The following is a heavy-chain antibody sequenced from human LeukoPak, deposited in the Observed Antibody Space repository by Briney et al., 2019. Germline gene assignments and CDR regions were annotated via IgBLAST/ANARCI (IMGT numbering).Heavy chain of an antibody. V-gene: IGHV1-24*01. Sequence: ASVKVSCKVSGNTLTELSMHWVRQAPGKGLEWMGGFDPEDGETIYAQKFQGRVTMTEDTSTDTAYMELSSLRSEDTAVYYCATGGYDFWSQDRRVSRLDYWGQGTLVTVSS. CDR1: GNTLTELS. CDR2: FDPEDGET. D-gene: IGHD3-3*01. CDR3: ATGGYDFWSQDRRVSRLDY. J-gene: IGHJ4*02.